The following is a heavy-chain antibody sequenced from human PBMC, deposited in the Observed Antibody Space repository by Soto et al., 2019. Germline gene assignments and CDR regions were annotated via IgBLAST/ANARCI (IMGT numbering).Heavy chain of an antibody. CDR1: GFPXSLYS. Sequence: GXLRLACSASGFPXSLYSMMWFRQAPGKGLEWVSSITSSSSYIYYEDSLKVRLTISRDNYNNSLFLQLDGLRAEDTAVYFFLRARSTDSRPDYWGQGTLGTVSS. V-gene: IGHV3-21*01. CDR3: LRARSTDSRPDY. CDR2: ITSSSSYI. D-gene: IGHD3-22*01. J-gene: IGHJ4*02.